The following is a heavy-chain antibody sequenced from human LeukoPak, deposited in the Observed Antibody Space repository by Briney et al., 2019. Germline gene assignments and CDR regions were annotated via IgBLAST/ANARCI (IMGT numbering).Heavy chain of an antibody. Sequence: ASVKVSCKASGYTFTSYYMHWVRQAPGQGLEWMGIINPSGGSTSYAQKFQGRVTMTRDMSTSTVYMELSSLRSEDTAVYYCARDSKSQYCSGGSCPRYYHYYYMDVWGKETTVTVSS. V-gene: IGHV1-46*01. J-gene: IGHJ6*03. CDR1: GYTFTSYY. CDR2: INPSGGST. D-gene: IGHD2-15*01. CDR3: ARDSKSQYCSGGSCPRYYHYYYMDV.